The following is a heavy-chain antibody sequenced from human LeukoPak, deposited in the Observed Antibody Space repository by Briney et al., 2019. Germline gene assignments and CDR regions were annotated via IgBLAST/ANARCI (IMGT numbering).Heavy chain of an antibody. CDR1: GGSISSGSYY. Sequence: PSETLSLTCTVSGGSISSGSYYWGWIRQPPGKGLEWIGSIYYSGSTYYNPSLKSRLTISVDTSKNQFSLKLSSVTAADTAVYYCAREKKFEVVTYFDYWGQGTLVTVSS. CDR3: AREKKFEVVTYFDY. CDR2: IYYSGST. D-gene: IGHD3-3*01. J-gene: IGHJ4*02. V-gene: IGHV4-39*07.